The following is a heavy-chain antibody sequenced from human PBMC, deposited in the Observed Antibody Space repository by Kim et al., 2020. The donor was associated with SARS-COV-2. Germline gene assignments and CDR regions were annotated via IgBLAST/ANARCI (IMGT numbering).Heavy chain of an antibody. Sequence: GGSLRLSCAASGFTFNNYGIHWVRQAPGKGLEWVAVISYDGSNKYYADSVKGRFTISRDNSKNTLYLQMNSLRAEDTAVYYCAKELPPGYSSGWSYYDYGMDVWGQGTTVTVSS. V-gene: IGHV3-30*18. D-gene: IGHD6-19*01. CDR2: ISYDGSNK. J-gene: IGHJ6*02. CDR1: GFTFNNYG. CDR3: AKELPPGYSSGWSYYDYGMDV.